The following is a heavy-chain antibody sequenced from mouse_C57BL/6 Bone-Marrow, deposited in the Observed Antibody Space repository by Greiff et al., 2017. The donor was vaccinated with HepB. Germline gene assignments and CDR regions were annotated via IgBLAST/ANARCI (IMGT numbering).Heavy chain of an antibody. CDR3: ARWFSYFDY. V-gene: IGHV1-42*01. J-gene: IGHJ2*01. CDR2: INPSTGGT. D-gene: IGHD2-2*01. CDR1: GYSFTGYY. Sequence: DVKLQESGPELVKPGASVKISCKASGYSFTGYYMNWVKQSPEKSLEWIGEINPSTGGTTYNQKFKAKATLTVDKSSSTAYMQLKSLTSEDSAVYYCARWFSYFDYWGQGTTLTVSS.